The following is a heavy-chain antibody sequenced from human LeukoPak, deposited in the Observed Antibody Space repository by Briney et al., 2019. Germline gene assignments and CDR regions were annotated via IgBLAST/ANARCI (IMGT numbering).Heavy chain of an antibody. Sequence: SETLSLTCSVSGGSVSSSSYYWGWIRQPPGKGLEWIGSIYYSGSTDYNPSLKSRVTISVDTSKNQFSLKLRSVTAADTAVYYCARRQGGRDFRYFDYWGQGTLVTVSS. D-gene: IGHD1-14*01. CDR2: IYYSGST. CDR1: GGSVSSSSYY. CDR3: ARRQGGRDFRYFDY. J-gene: IGHJ4*02. V-gene: IGHV4-39*01.